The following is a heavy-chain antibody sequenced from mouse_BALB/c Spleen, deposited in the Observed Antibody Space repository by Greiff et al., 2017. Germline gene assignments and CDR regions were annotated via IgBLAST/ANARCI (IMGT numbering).Heavy chain of an antibody. CDR1: GYTFTNYW. J-gene: IGHJ2*01. Sequence: VQLQQSGAELVRPGTSVKISCKASGYTFTNYWLGWVKQRPGHGLEWIGDIYPGGGYTNYNEKFKGKATLTADTSSSTAYMQRSSLTSEDSAVYFCARGPDLGDFDDWGQGTTLTVSS. CDR2: IYPGGGYT. D-gene: IGHD4-1*01. CDR3: ARGPDLGDFDD. V-gene: IGHV1-63*02.